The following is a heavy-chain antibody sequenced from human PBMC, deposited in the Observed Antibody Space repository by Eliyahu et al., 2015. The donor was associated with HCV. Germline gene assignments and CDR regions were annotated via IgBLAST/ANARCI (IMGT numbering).Heavy chain of an antibody. CDR2: IHYSGST. J-gene: IGHJ5*02. D-gene: IGHD6-19*01. V-gene: IGHV4-59*01. Sequence: QVQLQESGPGLVKPSETLSLTCTVSGGPITTYXWXWXRQPPGKGLEWIGYIHYSGSTNYNPSLKSRVTISVDTSKNQFSLNLTSVTAADTAMYYCASGGGGIAVTGTGGWFDPWGQGTLVTVSS. CDR1: GGPITTYX. CDR3: ASGGGGIAVTGTGGWFDP.